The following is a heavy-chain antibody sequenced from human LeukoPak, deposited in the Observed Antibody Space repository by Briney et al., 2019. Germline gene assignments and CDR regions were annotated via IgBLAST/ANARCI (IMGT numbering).Heavy chain of an antibody. CDR3: ARGIYLSLIVVVTASDY. J-gene: IGHJ4*02. CDR2: ISYDGSNK. Sequence: GGSLRLSCAASGFTFSNYPMHWVRQAPGKGLEWVAVISYDGSNKYYANSVKGRFTISRDNSKNMMYLQMNSLRADDTAVYYCARGIYLSLIVVVTASDYWGQGTLVTVSS. V-gene: IGHV3-30-3*01. D-gene: IGHD2-21*02. CDR1: GFTFSNYP.